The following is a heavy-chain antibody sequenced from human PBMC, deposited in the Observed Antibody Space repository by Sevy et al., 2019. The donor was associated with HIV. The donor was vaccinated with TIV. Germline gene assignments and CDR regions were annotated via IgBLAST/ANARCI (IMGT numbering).Heavy chain of an antibody. CDR1: GFTFSSYW. V-gene: IGHV3-74*01. CDR3: ARESPQDGYNQAG. J-gene: IGHJ4*02. Sequence: GGCLRLSCAASGFTFSSYWMHWVRQAPGKGLVWVSRINSDGSSTSYADSVKGRFTISRDNAKNTLYLQMNSLRAEDTAVYYCARESPQDGYNQAGWGQGTLVTVSS. CDR2: INSDGSST. D-gene: IGHD5-12*01.